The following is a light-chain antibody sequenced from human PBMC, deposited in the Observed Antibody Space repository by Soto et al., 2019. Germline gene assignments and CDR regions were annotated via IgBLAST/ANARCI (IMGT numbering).Light chain of an antibody. J-gene: IGKJ2*01. V-gene: IGKV3-20*01. CDR3: QQFGDSPPAFT. CDR2: GAS. Sequence: ESMLTQSPGTLSLSPGERATLSCRASRSVSTRYITWYQQKPGQAPRLLIYGASIRATGIPDRFSGSGSGTDFPLTISRLEADDFAVYYCQQFGDSPPAFTFGQGTKLEI. CDR1: RSVSTRY.